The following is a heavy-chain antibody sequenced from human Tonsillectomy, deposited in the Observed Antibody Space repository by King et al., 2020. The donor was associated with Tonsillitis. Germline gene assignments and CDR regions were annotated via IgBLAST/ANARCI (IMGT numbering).Heavy chain of an antibody. CDR1: GFSFSNNW. Sequence: VQLVESGGGLVQPGGSLRLSCAASGFSFSNNWMQWVRQAPGKGLVGVSRINDDGSTTLYADSVKGRFTVSRDNAKNRLYLQMNSLRAEDTAVYYCVKDSSGYYWGQGTLVTVSS. CDR2: INDDGSTT. D-gene: IGHD3-22*01. J-gene: IGHJ4*02. CDR3: VKDSSGYY. V-gene: IGHV3-74*03.